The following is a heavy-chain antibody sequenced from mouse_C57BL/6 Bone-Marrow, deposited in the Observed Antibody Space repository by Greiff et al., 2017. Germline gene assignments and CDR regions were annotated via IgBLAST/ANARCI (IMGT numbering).Heavy chain of an antibody. CDR2: ISYDGSN. CDR1: GYSITSGYY. Sequence: EVQLVESGPGLVKPSQSLSLTCSVTGYSITSGYYWNWIRQFPGNKLEWMGYISYDGSNNYNPSLKNRISITRDTSKNQFFLKLNSVTTEDTATYYCAREATVVENFDYWGQGTTLTVSS. V-gene: IGHV3-6*01. CDR3: AREATVVENFDY. J-gene: IGHJ2*01. D-gene: IGHD1-1*01.